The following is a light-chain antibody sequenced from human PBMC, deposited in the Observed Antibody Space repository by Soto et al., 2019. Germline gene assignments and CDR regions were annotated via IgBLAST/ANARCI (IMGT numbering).Light chain of an antibody. V-gene: IGKV3-11*01. CDR2: DAS. CDR3: QVRTNWSIA. J-gene: IGKJ5*01. CDR1: QSVSSY. Sequence: EFVLTQSPATLSLSPGERATLSCRASQSVSSYLAWYQQKPGQAPRLLIYDASNRATGIPARFSGTGSGTDFTLTINNLEPDDFAVYYCQVRTNWSIAFGRGTRLETK.